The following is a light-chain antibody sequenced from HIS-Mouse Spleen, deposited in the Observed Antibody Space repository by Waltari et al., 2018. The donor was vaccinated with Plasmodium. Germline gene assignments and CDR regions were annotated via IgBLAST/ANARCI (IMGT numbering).Light chain of an antibody. V-gene: IGKV1-9*01. Sequence: DIQLTQSPSFLSASLGDRVTITCRASQGISSYLAWYQQKPGKAPKLLIDAASTLQSGVPSRFSGSGSGTEFTLTISSLQPEDFATYYCQQLNSYPYSFGQGTKLEIK. J-gene: IGKJ2*03. CDR2: AAS. CDR3: QQLNSYPYS. CDR1: QGISSY.